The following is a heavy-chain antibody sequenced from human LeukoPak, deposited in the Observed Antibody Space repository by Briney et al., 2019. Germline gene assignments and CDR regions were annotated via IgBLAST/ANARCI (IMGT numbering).Heavy chain of an antibody. V-gene: IGHV3-74*01. CDR3: ARVRSRDGDYVDY. CDR1: GFSFSSYY. CDR2: TNSDVSST. D-gene: IGHD4-17*01. J-gene: IGHJ4*02. Sequence: RGSLRLSCAASGFSFSSYYIHWVRRAPGKGLVWVSRTNSDVSSTNYADSVKGRFTISRDNAKNTVDLQMNSLRAEDTAVYYCARVRSRDGDYVDYWGQGTLVTVSS.